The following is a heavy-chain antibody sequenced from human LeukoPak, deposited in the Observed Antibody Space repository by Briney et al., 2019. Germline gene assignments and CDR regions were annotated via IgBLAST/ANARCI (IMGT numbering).Heavy chain of an antibody. Sequence: ASVKVSCKASGYTFTSYAMHWVRQAPGQRLEWMGWINAGNGNTKYSQKFQGRVTITRDTSASTAYMEMSSLRSEDTAVYYCARVNGIAAAGTPEYFQHWGQGTLVTVSS. V-gene: IGHV1-3*01. J-gene: IGHJ1*01. CDR2: INAGNGNT. CDR1: GYTFTSYA. D-gene: IGHD6-13*01. CDR3: ARVNGIAAAGTPEYFQH.